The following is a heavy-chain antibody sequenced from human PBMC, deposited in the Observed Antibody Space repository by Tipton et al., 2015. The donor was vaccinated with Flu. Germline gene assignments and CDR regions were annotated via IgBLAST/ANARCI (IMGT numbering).Heavy chain of an antibody. CDR2: VYPSGSA. Sequence: TLSLTCTVSGGSISSGSYYWSWIRQPAGKGLEWIGRVYPSGSANYNPSLQSRVTISVDTSKNQVSLNLSSVTAADTAGYYCARPHRQFSDKAFDIWGQGTMVTVSS. CDR1: GGSISSGSYY. D-gene: IGHD5-24*01. V-gene: IGHV4-61*02. J-gene: IGHJ3*02. CDR3: ARPHRQFSDKAFDI.